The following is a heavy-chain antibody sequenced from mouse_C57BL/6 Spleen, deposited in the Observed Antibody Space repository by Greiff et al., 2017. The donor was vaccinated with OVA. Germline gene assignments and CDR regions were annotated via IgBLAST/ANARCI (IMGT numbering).Heavy chain of an antibody. V-gene: IGHV1-64*01. CDR3: ARGSRWYFDV. Sequence: QVQLKQPGAELVKPGASVKLSCKASGYTFTSYWMHWVKQRPGQGLEWIGMIHPNSGSTKYNEKFKSTATLTVEKSSSTAYMQLSSLTSEDSAVYYCARGSRWYFDVWGTGTTVTVSS. CDR2: IHPNSGST. J-gene: IGHJ1*03. D-gene: IGHD1-1*01. CDR1: GYTFTSYW.